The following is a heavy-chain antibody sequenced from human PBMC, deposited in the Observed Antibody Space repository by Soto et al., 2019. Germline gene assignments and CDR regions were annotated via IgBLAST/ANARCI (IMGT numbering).Heavy chain of an antibody. CDR1: GFIVSSNY. D-gene: IGHD6-13*01. V-gene: IGHV3-53*01. CDR2: IYSGGSA. CDR3: ARDQSTIWSVNYYGMDV. Sequence: EVQLVESGGGLIQPGGSLRLSCVASGFIVSSNYMNWVRQAPGTGLEWVAVIYSGGSAYYADSVKGRFTIARDNSKNTLYLQMNTLRAEDTAVYYCARDQSTIWSVNYYGMDVWGQGTTVTVSS. J-gene: IGHJ6*02.